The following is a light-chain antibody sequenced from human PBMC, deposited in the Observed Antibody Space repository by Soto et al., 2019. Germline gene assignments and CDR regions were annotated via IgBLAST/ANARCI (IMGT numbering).Light chain of an antibody. CDR2: AAS. V-gene: IGKV1-39*01. J-gene: IGKJ3*01. Sequence: DIQMTQSPSSLSASVGDRVTITCRASQSINTYLNWYQHKPGKAPKLLIYAASSLQSGVPSRFSGRGSGTDFTLTISSLQPEDFAIYYCQQSYSTPFTFGPGTKVDIK. CDR1: QSINTY. CDR3: QQSYSTPFT.